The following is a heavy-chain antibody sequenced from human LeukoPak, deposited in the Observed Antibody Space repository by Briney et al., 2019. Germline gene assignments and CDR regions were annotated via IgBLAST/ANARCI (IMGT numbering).Heavy chain of an antibody. Sequence: GESLRISCKGSGYSFTSYWISWVRQMPGKGLEWMGRIDPSDSYTNYSPSFQGHATISADKSISTAYLQWSSLKASDTAMYYCARHVVVVAATPGDYYGMDVWGKGTTVTVSS. J-gene: IGHJ6*04. CDR2: IDPSDSYT. CDR3: ARHVVVVAATPGDYYGMDV. D-gene: IGHD2-15*01. CDR1: GYSFTSYW. V-gene: IGHV5-10-1*01.